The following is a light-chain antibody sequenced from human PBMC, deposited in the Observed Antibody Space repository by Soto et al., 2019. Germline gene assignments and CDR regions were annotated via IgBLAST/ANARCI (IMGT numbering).Light chain of an antibody. V-gene: IGLV2-8*01. CDR3: SSYAGSSNV. CDR2: EVN. J-gene: IGLJ1*01. CDR1: SSDVGGYSY. Sequence: QSVLTQPPSASGPPGQSGAISCTGTSSDVGGYSYVSWYQQHPGKAPKLMIYEVNKRPSGVPDRFSGSKSGNAASLTVSGLQAEDEADYYCSSYAGSSNVFGTGTKVTVL.